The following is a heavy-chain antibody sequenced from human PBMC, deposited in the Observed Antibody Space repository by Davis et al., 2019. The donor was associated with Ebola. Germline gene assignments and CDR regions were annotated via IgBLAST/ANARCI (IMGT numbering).Heavy chain of an antibody. D-gene: IGHD2-2*01. J-gene: IGHJ6*02. Sequence: PSETLSLTCAVSGGSISSGGYSWSWIRQPPGKGLEWIGYIYHSGSTYYNPSLKSRVTISVDRSKNQFSLKLSSVTAADTAVYYCARGPVVPAANQDYYYYGMDVWGQGTTVTVSS. CDR1: GGSISSGGYS. CDR3: ARGPVVPAANQDYYYYGMDV. CDR2: IYHSGST. V-gene: IGHV4-30-2*01.